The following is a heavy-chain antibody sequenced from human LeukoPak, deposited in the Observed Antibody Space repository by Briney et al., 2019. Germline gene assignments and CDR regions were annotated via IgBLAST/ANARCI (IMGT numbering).Heavy chain of an antibody. V-gene: IGHV4-38-2*02. CDR2: IYHSGST. Sequence: SETLSLTCTVSGYSISSGYYWGWIRQPPGKGLEWIGSIYHSGSTYYNPSLKSRVTISVDTSKNQFSLKLSSVTAADTAVYYCARGGYSYGFGDYYYYMDVWGKGTTVTISS. D-gene: IGHD5-18*01. CDR3: ARGGYSYGFGDYYYYMDV. J-gene: IGHJ6*03. CDR1: GYSISSGYY.